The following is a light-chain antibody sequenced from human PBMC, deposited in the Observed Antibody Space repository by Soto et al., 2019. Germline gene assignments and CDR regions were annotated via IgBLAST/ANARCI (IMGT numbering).Light chain of an antibody. CDR1: QSISTT. V-gene: IGKV3-15*01. CDR2: DAS. CDR3: QQYTNWVT. Sequence: EIVMTQSPVTLSLSPGETATLSCRASQSISTTLAWYQQKPGQAPRLLIYDASTRATGIPARFSGSGSGTEFTLTISSLQSEDFAVYYCQQYTNWVTFGGGTQVEIE. J-gene: IGKJ4*01.